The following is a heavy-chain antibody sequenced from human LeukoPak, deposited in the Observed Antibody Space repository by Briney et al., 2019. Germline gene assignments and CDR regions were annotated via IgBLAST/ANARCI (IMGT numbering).Heavy chain of an antibody. D-gene: IGHD5-18*01. CDR1: GFTFSNYW. J-gene: IGHJ4*02. CDR2: IKRAGSEK. V-gene: IGHV3-7*01. CDR3: ARDPSRGYTYGYGDY. Sequence: GGSLRLSCAASGFTFSNYWMNWVRQAPGKGLEWVAIIKRAGSEKYYVDSVKGRFTISRDNAKNSLYLQMSSLRAEDTAVYYCARDPSRGYTYGYGDYWGQGILVTVSS.